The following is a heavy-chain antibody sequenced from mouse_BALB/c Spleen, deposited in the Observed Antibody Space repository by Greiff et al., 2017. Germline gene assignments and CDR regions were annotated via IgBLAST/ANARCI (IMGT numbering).Heavy chain of an antibody. V-gene: IGHV5-4*02. CDR3: ARDRFITTVDAMDY. J-gene: IGHJ4*01. D-gene: IGHD1-1*01. CDR2: ISDGGSYT. CDR1: GFTFSDYY. Sequence: EVKLVESGGGLVKPGGSLKLSCAASGFTFSDYYMYWVRQTPEKRLEWVATISDGGSYTYYPDSVKGRFTISRDNAKNNLYLQMSSLKSEDTAMYYCARDRFITTVDAMDYWGQGTSVTVSS.